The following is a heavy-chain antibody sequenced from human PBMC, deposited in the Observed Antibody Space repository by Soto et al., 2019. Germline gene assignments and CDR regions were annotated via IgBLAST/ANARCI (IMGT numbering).Heavy chain of an antibody. CDR3: ARGVWKYYYDSSGYYPFDY. J-gene: IGHJ4*02. D-gene: IGHD3-22*01. CDR1: GGTFSSYA. V-gene: IGHV1-69*01. CDR2: IIPIFGTA. Sequence: QVQLVQPGAEVKKPGSSVKVSCKASGGTFSSYAISWVRQAPGQGLEWMGGIIPIFGTANYAQKFQGRVTITADESTSTAYMELSSLRSEDTAVYYCARGVWKYYYDSSGYYPFDYWGQGTLVTVSS.